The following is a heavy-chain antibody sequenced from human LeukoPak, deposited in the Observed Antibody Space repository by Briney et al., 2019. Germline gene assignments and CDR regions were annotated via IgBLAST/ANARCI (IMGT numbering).Heavy chain of an antibody. Sequence: NPGGSLRLSCAASGFTFSSYSMNWVRQAPGKGLEWVSSISSSSSYIYYADSVKGRFTISRDNAKNSLYLQMNSLRAEDTAVYYCARGLRGQRAYYFDYWGQGTLVTVSS. CDR1: GFTFSSYS. V-gene: IGHV3-21*01. CDR3: ARGLRGQRAYYFDY. J-gene: IGHJ4*02. CDR2: ISSSSSYI.